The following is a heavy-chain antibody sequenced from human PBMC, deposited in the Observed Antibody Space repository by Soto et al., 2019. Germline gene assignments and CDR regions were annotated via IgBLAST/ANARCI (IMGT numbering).Heavy chain of an antibody. J-gene: IGHJ5*02. Sequence: LSLTCTVSGGSISSSSYYWGWIRQPPGKGLEWIGSIYYSGSTYYNPSLKSRVTISVDTSKNQFSLKLSSVTAADTAVYHCARRGQQLSRAFDPWGQGTLVTVSS. V-gene: IGHV4-39*01. CDR2: IYYSGST. CDR1: GGSISSSSYY. CDR3: ARRGQQLSRAFDP. D-gene: IGHD6-13*01.